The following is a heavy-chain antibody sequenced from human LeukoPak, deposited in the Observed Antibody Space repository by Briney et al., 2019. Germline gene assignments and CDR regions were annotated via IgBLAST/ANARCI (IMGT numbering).Heavy chain of an antibody. J-gene: IGHJ5*02. V-gene: IGHV3-7*01. CDR3: ARDIVVVPLVMGWFDP. CDR2: IKEDGSEK. Sequence: GGSLRLSCTASGFTFSRYWMTWVRQTPGKGLEWVANIKEDGSEKYYVDSVKGRFTISRDNAKNSLYLQMNSLRAEDTAVYYCARDIVVVPLVMGWFDPWGQGTPVTVSS. CDR1: GFTFSRYW. D-gene: IGHD2-2*01.